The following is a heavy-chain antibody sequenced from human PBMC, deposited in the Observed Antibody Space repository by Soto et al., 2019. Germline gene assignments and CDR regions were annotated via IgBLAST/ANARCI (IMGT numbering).Heavy chain of an antibody. CDR3: SRTHRTFLISAIDISDY. J-gene: IGHJ4*02. D-gene: IGHD2-21*02. CDR2: IRSKAHGGTT. V-gene: IGHV3-49*03. Sequence: EVQLVESGGGLVQPGRSLRLSCTASGFTFGEYAVTWFRQAPGKGLEWVGVIRSKAHGGTTEYAASVKGRFTISRDDSKTIAYLQMNSLKTEDTAVYYCSRTHRTFLISAIDISDYWGPGTLVTVSS. CDR1: GFTFGEYA.